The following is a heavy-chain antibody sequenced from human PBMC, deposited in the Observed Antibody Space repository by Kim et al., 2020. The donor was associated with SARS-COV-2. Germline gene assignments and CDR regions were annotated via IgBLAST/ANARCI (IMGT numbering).Heavy chain of an antibody. D-gene: IGHD6-13*01. V-gene: IGHV3-53*01. J-gene: IGHJ4*02. Sequence: ADTVKGRFTISRDNSKNTLYLQMNSLRAEDTAVYYCARVGGRSSWYEPAYWGQGTLVTVSS. CDR3: ARVGGRSSWYEPAY.